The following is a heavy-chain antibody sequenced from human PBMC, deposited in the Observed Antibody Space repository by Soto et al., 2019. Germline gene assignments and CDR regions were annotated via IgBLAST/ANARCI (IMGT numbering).Heavy chain of an antibody. CDR1: GFTFSSYS. V-gene: IGHV3-48*01. D-gene: IGHD3-10*01. CDR2: ISSSTSII. Sequence: EVQLVESGGGLVQPGGSLRLSCAASGFTFSSYSMNWVRQAPGKGLEWVSYISSSTSIIYYADSVKGRFTISRDNANNSLYLQMNNRRTEDTAVYYCAASGSYPYYDYYGMDVWGQGTTVTVSS. J-gene: IGHJ6*02. CDR3: AASGSYPYYDYYGMDV.